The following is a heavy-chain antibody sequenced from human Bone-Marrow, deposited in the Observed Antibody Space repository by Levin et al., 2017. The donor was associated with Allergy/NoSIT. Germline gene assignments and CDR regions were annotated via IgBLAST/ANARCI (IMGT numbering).Heavy chain of an antibody. V-gene: IGHV3-23*01. Sequence: PGESLKISCAASGFAFRSYAMSWVRQAPGKGLEWVSAISGSGDSTYYADSVKGRFTISRDNSKSTLFLQMNSLRADDTAVYYCAKDGGIAARLVDDWGQGTLVTVSS. CDR1: GFAFRSYA. D-gene: IGHD6-6*01. CDR3: AKDGGIAARLVDD. CDR2: ISGSGDST. J-gene: IGHJ4*02.